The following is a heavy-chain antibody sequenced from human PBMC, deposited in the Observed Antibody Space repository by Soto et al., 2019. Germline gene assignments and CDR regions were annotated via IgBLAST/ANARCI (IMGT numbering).Heavy chain of an antibody. V-gene: IGHV3-30*18. J-gene: IGHJ4*02. CDR1: GFTFSNYG. D-gene: IGHD3-10*01. Sequence: QVQLVESGGGVVQPGRSLRLSCAASGFTFSNYGMHWVRQAPGKGLEWVALISYDGSNKYYADSVKGRFTISRDNSKNTLSLQMNSLRAEDTAVYYCAKDLRSMVRGVIKEIDYWGQGTLVTVSS. CDR3: AKDLRSMVRGVIKEIDY. CDR2: ISYDGSNK.